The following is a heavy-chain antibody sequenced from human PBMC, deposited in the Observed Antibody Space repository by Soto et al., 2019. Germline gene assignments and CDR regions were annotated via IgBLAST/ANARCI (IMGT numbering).Heavy chain of an antibody. CDR1: GGTFSSYA. Sequence: QVQLVQSGAEVKKPGSSVKVSCKASGGTFSSYAISWVRQPPGQGLELMGGIIPIFGTANYAQKFQGRVTTTADESTSTAYMQLSSLRSEDKAVYYCASRVATISYYYYGMDVCGQGTTVTVSS. J-gene: IGHJ6*02. D-gene: IGHD5-12*01. CDR2: IIPIFGTA. CDR3: ASRVATISYYYYGMDV. V-gene: IGHV1-69*01.